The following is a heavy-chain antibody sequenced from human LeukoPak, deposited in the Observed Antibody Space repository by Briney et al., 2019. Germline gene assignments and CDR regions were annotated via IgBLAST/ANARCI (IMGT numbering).Heavy chain of an antibody. J-gene: IGHJ6*03. V-gene: IGHV4-59*01. CDR1: GGSISSYY. Sequence: PSETLSLTCTVSGGSISSYYWSWIRQPPGKGLEWIGYIYYSGSTNYNPSLKSRVTISVDTSKNQFSLKLSSVTAADTAVYYCASTYSGSYYNYYYYYMDVWGKGTTVTVSS. CDR3: ASTYSGSYYNYYYYYMDV. CDR2: IYYSGST. D-gene: IGHD1-26*01.